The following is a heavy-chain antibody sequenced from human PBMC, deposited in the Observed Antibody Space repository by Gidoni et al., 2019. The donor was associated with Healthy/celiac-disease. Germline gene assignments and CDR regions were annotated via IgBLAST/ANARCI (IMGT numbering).Heavy chain of an antibody. CDR2: ISSSSSYI. D-gene: IGHD3-22*01. Sequence: EVQLVESGGGLVKPGGSLRLSCAASGFTFSSYSMNWVRQAPGKGLEWVSSISSSSSYIYYADSVKGRFTISRDNAKNSLYLQMNSLRAEDTAVYYCARDPYYYDSSGFSWGQGTLVTVSS. CDR3: ARDPYYYDSSGFS. V-gene: IGHV3-21*01. CDR1: GFTFSSYS. J-gene: IGHJ5*02.